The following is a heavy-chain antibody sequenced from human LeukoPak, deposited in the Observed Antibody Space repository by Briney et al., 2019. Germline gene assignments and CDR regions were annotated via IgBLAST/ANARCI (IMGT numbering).Heavy chain of an antibody. CDR1: GGSISSSSYY. D-gene: IGHD2-21*01. J-gene: IGHJ6*03. CDR2: IYYSGST. V-gene: IGHV4-39*07. Sequence: PSETLSLTCTVSGGSISSSSYYWGWIRQPPGKGLEWIGSIYYSGSTYYNPSLKSRVTISVDTSKNQFSLKLSSVTAADTAVYYCARDWGLIAGITPPSLMDVWGKGTTVTVSS. CDR3: ARDWGLIAGITPPSLMDV.